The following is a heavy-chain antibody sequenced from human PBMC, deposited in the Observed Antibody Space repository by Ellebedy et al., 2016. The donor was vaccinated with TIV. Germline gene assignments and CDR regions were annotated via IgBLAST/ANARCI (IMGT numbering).Heavy chain of an antibody. Sequence: SGPTLVKPTETLTLTCTFSGFSLSTSGMCINWIRQPPGKALEWLARIDWDEDTYYSTSLQSRRTISKDRTRNQVVLTMTSMDADDSGMYFCAREDGEFSYALDSWGQGILVTVST. CDR1: GFSLSTSGMC. CDR3: AREDGEFSYALDS. V-gene: IGHV2-70*11. J-gene: IGHJ4*02. D-gene: IGHD3-16*01. CDR2: IDWDEDT.